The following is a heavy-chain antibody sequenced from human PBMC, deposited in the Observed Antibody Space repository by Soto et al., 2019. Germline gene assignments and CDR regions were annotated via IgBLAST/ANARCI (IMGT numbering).Heavy chain of an antibody. J-gene: IGHJ4*02. D-gene: IGHD3-3*01. V-gene: IGHV3-30-3*01. Sequence: QVQLVESGGGVVQPGRSLRLSCAASGFTFSSYAMHWVRQAPGKGLEWVAVISYDGSNKYYADSVKGRFTISRDNSKNTAYPQMTSLRAEDTAVCYGAREDYDCWGGYYAWTGFDYWGQGTLVTVSS. CDR2: ISYDGSNK. CDR1: GFTFSSYA. CDR3: AREDYDCWGGYYAWTGFDY.